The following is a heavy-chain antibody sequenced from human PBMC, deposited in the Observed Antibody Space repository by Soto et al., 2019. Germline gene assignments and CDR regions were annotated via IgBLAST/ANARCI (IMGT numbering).Heavy chain of an antibody. CDR1: GFTFSSYS. J-gene: IGHJ4*02. Sequence: PGGSLKLSCAASGFTFSSYSMNWVRQAPGKGLEWVSSISSSSSYIYYADSVKGRFTISRDNAKNSLYLQMNSLRAEDTAVYYCARGEEYYDFWSGYYRRAPINFDYWGQGTLVTVSS. CDR2: ISSSSSYI. V-gene: IGHV3-21*01. D-gene: IGHD3-3*01. CDR3: ARGEEYYDFWSGYYRRAPINFDY.